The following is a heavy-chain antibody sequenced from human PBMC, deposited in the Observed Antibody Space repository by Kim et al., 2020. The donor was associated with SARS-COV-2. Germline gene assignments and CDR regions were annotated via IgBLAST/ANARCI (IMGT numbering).Heavy chain of an antibody. CDR3: AKWGSAAGYCSGGSCSDAFDI. V-gene: IGHV3-9*01. CDR1: GFTFDDYA. D-gene: IGHD2-15*01. Sequence: GGSLRLSCAASGFTFDDYAMHWVRRAPGKGLEWVSGISWNSGSIGYADSVKGRFTISRDNAKNSLYLQMNSLRAEDTALYYCAKWGSAAGYCSGGSCSDAFDIWGQGTMVTVSS. J-gene: IGHJ3*02. CDR2: ISWNSGSI.